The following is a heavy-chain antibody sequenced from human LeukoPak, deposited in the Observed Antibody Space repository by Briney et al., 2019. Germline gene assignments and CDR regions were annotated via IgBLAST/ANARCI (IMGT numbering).Heavy chain of an antibody. CDR2: MNPNSGNT. V-gene: IGHV1-8*01. J-gene: IGHJ6*03. CDR3: ATVSSEYSSSSTYYYYMDV. D-gene: IGHD6-6*01. CDR1: GYTFTSYD. Sequence: ASVKVSCKASGYTFTSYDINWVRQATGQGLEWMGWMNPNSGNTGYAQKCQGRVTITRNTSISTAYMELSSLRSEDTAVYYCATVSSEYSSSSTYYYYMDVWGKGTTVTVSS.